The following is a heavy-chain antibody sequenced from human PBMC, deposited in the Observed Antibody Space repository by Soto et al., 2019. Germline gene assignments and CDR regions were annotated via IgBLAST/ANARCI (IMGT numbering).Heavy chain of an antibody. D-gene: IGHD5-18*01. V-gene: IGHV3-7*01. CDR3: ARGGYSSFAN. J-gene: IGHJ4*02. CDR1: GFTFSNSW. CDR2: IKEDGSKK. Sequence: EVQVVESGGGLVQPGGSLRLSCAASGFTFSNSWMSWFRQAPGKGLEWVADIKEDGSKKYYVDSVKGRFTISRDNDKNSLYLHMNSLRVEDTAVYYCARGGYSSFANWGQGTLVTVSS.